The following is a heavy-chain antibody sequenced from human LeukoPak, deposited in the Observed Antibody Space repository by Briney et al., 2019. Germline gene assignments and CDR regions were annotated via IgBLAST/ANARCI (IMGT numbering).Heavy chain of an antibody. J-gene: IGHJ4*02. Sequence: SGGSLRLSCAASGFTFSTYWTSWVRQAPGKGLEWVANIKEDGSEKYYGDSVKGRFTISRDNAKNSLYLEMNSLRVEDTAVYYCARDSSGYQWGQGTLVTVSS. D-gene: IGHD3-22*01. CDR2: IKEDGSEK. V-gene: IGHV3-7*01. CDR3: ARDSSGYQ. CDR1: GFTFSTYW.